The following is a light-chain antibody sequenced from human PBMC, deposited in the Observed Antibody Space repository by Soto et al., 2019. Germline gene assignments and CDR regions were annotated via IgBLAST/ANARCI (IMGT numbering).Light chain of an antibody. CDR1: SSDVGGYNY. J-gene: IGLJ1*01. Sequence: QSVLTQPASVSGSPGQSITISCTGTSSDVGGYNYVSWYQQHPGKAPKLMIYDVSNRPSGVSNRFSGSKSGNTASLTISGLQAEDEADYYCSSYTRSSTLFYVFGTGPKVTVL. V-gene: IGLV2-14*01. CDR3: SSYTRSSTLFYV. CDR2: DVS.